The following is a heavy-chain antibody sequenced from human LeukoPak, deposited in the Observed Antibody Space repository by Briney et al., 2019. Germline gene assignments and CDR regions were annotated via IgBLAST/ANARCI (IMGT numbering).Heavy chain of an antibody. V-gene: IGHV3-11*01. CDR3: ATTPRYGDYDDY. CDR2: ISSSGSTI. D-gene: IGHD4-17*01. J-gene: IGHJ4*02. Sequence: GGSLRLSCAASGFTFSDYYMSWIRQAPGKGLEWVSYISSSGSTIYYADSVKGRFTISRDNAKNSLYLQMNSLRAEDTAGYYCATTPRYGDYDDYWGQGTLVTVSS. CDR1: GFTFSDYY.